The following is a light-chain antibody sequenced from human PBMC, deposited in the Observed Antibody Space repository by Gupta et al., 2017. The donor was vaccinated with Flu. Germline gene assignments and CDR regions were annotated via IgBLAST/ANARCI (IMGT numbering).Light chain of an antibody. CDR3: QQYANSPLT. V-gene: IGKV3-20*01. CDR1: QSVINNY. Sequence: EIVLTQSPGTLSLSPGERATLSCRASQSVINNYLAWFQQKPGQTPRLLIYGASSRATGIPDRFSGGGSGTDFTLTISTLEPEDFAVYYCQQYANSPLTFGGGTKVEIK. CDR2: GAS. J-gene: IGKJ4*01.